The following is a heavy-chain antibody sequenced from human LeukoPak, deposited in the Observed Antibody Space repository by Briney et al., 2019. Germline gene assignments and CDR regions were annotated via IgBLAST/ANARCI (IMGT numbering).Heavy chain of an antibody. D-gene: IGHD3-22*01. Sequence: ASVKVSCKPSGYTFTGYYMHWVRQAPGQGLEWMGWINPNSGGTNYAQKFQGRVTMTRGTSISTAYMELSRLRSDDTAVYYCARGALITKLPGKEGYWGQGTLVTVSS. J-gene: IGHJ4*02. V-gene: IGHV1-2*02. CDR3: ARGALITKLPGKEGY. CDR1: GYTFTGYY. CDR2: INPNSGGT.